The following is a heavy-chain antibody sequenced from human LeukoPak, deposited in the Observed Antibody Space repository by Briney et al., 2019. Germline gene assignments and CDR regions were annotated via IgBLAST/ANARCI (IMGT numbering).Heavy chain of an antibody. J-gene: IGHJ5*02. V-gene: IGHV4-38-2*02. CDR2: IYHSGST. CDR1: GGSISSYY. D-gene: IGHD3-10*01. Sequence: SETLSLTCTVSGGSISSYYWGWIRQPPGKGLEWIGSIYHSGSTYYNPSLKSRVTISVDTSKNQFSLKLSSVTAADTAVYYCARDSITMVRVVNWFDPWGQGTLVTVSS. CDR3: ARDSITMVRVVNWFDP.